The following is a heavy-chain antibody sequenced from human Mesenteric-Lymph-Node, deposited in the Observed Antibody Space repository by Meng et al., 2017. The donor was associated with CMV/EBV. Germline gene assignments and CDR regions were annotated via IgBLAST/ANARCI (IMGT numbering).Heavy chain of an antibody. Sequence: YTFTRYYIHWVRQAPGQGLEWMGVINSSGGSTSYAQKFQGRVTMTRDTSTSTVYMELSSLRSEDTAVYYCARDIVVVPAAPGSWFDPWGQGTLVTVSS. CDR2: INSSGGST. CDR3: ARDIVVVPAAPGSWFDP. D-gene: IGHD2-2*01. CDR1: YTFTRYY. J-gene: IGHJ5*02. V-gene: IGHV1-46*01.